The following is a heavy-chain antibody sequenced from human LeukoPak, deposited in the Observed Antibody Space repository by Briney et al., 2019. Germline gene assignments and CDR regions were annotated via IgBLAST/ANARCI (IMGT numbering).Heavy chain of an antibody. CDR2: INPNSGGT. V-gene: IGHV1-2*02. CDR3: ARSDIAAAGGNAFRTGDY. D-gene: IGHD6-13*01. Sequence: GASVKVSCKASGYTLTGYYMHWVRQAPGQGLEGMGWINPNSGGTNYAQKFQGRVTMTRDTSISTAYMELSRLRSDDTAVYYCARSDIAAAGGNAFRTGDYWGQGTLVTVSS. CDR1: GYTLTGYY. J-gene: IGHJ4*02.